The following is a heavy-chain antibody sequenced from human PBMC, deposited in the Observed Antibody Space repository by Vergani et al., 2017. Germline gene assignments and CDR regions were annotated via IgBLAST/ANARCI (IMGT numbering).Heavy chain of an antibody. Sequence: QVHLVESGGGVVQPGRSLRLSCAASGFTFSSYGMHWVRQAPGKGLEWVAVISYDGSNKYYADSVKGRFTISRDNSKNTLYLQMNSLRAEDTAVYYCAKLRVAVAGTIMGYFDYWGQGTLVTVSS. CDR3: AKLRVAVAGTIMGYFDY. J-gene: IGHJ4*02. CDR1: GFTFSSYG. D-gene: IGHD6-19*01. CDR2: ISYDGSNK. V-gene: IGHV3-30*18.